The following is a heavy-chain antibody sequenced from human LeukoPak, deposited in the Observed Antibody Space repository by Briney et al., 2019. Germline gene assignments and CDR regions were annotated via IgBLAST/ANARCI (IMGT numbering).Heavy chain of an antibody. D-gene: IGHD2-15*01. CDR2: IYTSGST. CDR3: ARMAGASIRCSGGSCYPGAFDI. Sequence: SETLSLTCTVSGGSISSYYWSWIRQPAGKGLEWIGRIYTSGSTNYNPSLKSRVTILVDTSKNQVSLKLSSVTAADTAVYYCARMAGASIRCSGGSCYPGAFDIWGQGTMVTVSS. CDR1: GGSISSYY. V-gene: IGHV4-4*07. J-gene: IGHJ3*02.